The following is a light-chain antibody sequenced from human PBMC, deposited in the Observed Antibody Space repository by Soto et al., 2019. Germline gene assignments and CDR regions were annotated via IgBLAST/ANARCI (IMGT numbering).Light chain of an antibody. V-gene: IGLV1-40*01. J-gene: IGLJ2*01. CDR2: VNS. CDR1: SSNIGAGYD. Sequence: QSVLTQPPSVSGAPGQRVTISFTGSSSNIGAGYDVHWYQQLPRTAPKLLIYVNSNRPSGVPDRFSGSKSGTSASLAITGLQAEDEADYYCQSYDSSLSAVVFGGGTKLTVL. CDR3: QSYDSSLSAVV.